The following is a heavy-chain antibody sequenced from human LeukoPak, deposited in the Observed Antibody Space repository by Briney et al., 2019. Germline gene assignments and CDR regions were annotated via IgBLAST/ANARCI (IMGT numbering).Heavy chain of an antibody. CDR3: ARGPTMKMDV. D-gene: IGHD3-22*01. J-gene: IGHJ6*04. CDR1: GFTFSSYE. V-gene: IGHV3-48*03. Sequence: GSLRLSCAASGFTFSSYEMNWVRQAPGKGLEWVSYISSSGSTIYYADSVKGRFTISRDNAKNSLYLQMNSLRAEDTAVYYCARGPTMKMDVWGKGTTVTVSS. CDR2: ISSSGSTI.